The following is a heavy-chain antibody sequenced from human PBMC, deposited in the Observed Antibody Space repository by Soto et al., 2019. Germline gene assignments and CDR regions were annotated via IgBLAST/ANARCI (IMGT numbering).Heavy chain of an antibody. CDR2: INGDGSSI. CDR1: GFTFSDHY. J-gene: IGHJ3*01. Sequence: GGSLRLSCAASGFTFSDHYMDWVRQAPGKGLEWVSRINGDGSSISHADSVKGRFTISRDNAENTLFLQMSGLRAEDTAVYYCARAQLLPDDAFDAWGRGIVVTVSS. D-gene: IGHD2-2*01. CDR3: ARAQLLPDDAFDA. V-gene: IGHV3-74*01.